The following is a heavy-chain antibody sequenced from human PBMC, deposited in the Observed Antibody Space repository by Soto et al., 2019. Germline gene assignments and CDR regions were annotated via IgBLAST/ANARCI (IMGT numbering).Heavy chain of an antibody. J-gene: IGHJ5*02. D-gene: IGHD6-19*01. CDR2: IIPIFGTT. Sequence: SVKVSCKASGGTFSNYAISWVRQAPGQGLEWMGGIIPIFGTTNYAQKFQGRVTITADESTSTAYVDLSSLRSEDTAVYYCARESSGWTWFDPWGQGTLVTVSS. V-gene: IGHV1-69*13. CDR1: GGTFSNYA. CDR3: ARESSGWTWFDP.